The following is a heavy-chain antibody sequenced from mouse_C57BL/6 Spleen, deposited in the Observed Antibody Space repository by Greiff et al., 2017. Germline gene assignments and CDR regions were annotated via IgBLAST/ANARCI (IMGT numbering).Heavy chain of an antibody. CDR2: INPSNGGT. J-gene: IGHJ1*03. D-gene: IGHD1-1*01. Sequence: QVQLQQPGTELVKPGASVKLSCKASGYTFTSYWMHWVKQRPGQGLEWIGNINPSNGGTNYNEKFKSKATLTVDKSSSTAYMQLSSLTSEDSAVYDCARSDYCYGGAGYFDVWGTGTTVTVSS. CDR1: GYTFTSYW. CDR3: ARSDYCYGGAGYFDV. V-gene: IGHV1-53*01.